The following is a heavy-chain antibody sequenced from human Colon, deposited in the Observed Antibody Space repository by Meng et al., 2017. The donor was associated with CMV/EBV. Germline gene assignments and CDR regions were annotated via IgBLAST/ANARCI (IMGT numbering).Heavy chain of an antibody. D-gene: IGHD1-14*01. CDR1: AFNAIGGY. CDR2: IFSNGNT. V-gene: IGHV3-66*01. CDR3: ADFENGPGY. Sequence: HLLGAGGGFVQPCGSLRLSCAVSAFNAIGGYMSWVRQAPGKGLEWVSSIFSNGNTYYADSVKGRFTISRDDSKNILFLQMNTLRAEDTAVYSCADFENGPGYWGQGTLVTVSS. J-gene: IGHJ4*02.